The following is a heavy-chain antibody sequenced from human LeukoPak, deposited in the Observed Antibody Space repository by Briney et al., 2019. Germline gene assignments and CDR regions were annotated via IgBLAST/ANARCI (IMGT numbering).Heavy chain of an antibody. D-gene: IGHD6-6*01. Sequence: GASVKVSCKASGYTFTSYYMHWVRQGPGQGLEWMGIINPSGGSTSYAQKFQGRVTMTRDTSTNTVYMELRSLRSEDTAVFYCVRGASSIAALNPFWYFDLWGRGTLVTVSS. CDR1: GYTFTSYY. CDR3: VRGASSIAALNPFWYFDL. CDR2: INPSGGST. V-gene: IGHV1-46*01. J-gene: IGHJ2*01.